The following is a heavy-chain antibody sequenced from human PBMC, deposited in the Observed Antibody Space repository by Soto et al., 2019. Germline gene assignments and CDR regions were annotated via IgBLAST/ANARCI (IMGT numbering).Heavy chain of an antibody. V-gene: IGHV3-11*01. J-gene: IGHJ6*02. CDR3: ARGGEQQLVRDYYYYYGMDV. CDR2: ISSSGSTI. CDR1: GFTFSDYY. Sequence: LSLTCAASGFTFSDYYMSWIRQAPGKGLEWVSYISSSGSTIYYADSVKGRFTISRDNAKNSLYLQMNSLRAEDTAVYYCARGGEQQLVRDYYYYYGMDVWGQGTTVTVSS. D-gene: IGHD6-13*01.